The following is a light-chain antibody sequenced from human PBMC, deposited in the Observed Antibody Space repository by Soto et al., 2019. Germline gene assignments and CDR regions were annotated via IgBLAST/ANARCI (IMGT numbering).Light chain of an antibody. V-gene: IGLV1-40*01. CDR2: GNS. CDR3: QSYDSSLSGFYV. CDR1: SSNIGAGYD. J-gene: IGLJ1*01. Sequence: QLVLTQPPSVSGAPGQRVTISCTGSSSNIGAGYDVHWYQQLPGTAPKLLIYGNSNRPSGVPDRFSGSKSGTSASLAIPGLQAEDEADYYCQSYDSSLSGFYVFGTGTKLTVL.